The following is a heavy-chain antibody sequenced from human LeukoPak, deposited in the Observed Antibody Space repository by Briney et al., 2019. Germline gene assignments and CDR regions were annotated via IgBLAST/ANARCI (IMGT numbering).Heavy chain of an antibody. CDR1: GYTFTSYG. CDR3: ARAILVATNTAVDFDY. D-gene: IGHD5-12*01. Sequence: GASVKVSCKASGYTFTSYGVSWVRQAPGQGLEWMGWISAYNGNTNYAQKLQGRVTMTTDTSTSTAYMELRSLRSDDTAVHYCARAILVATNTAVDFDYWGQGTLVTVSS. CDR2: ISAYNGNT. V-gene: IGHV1-18*04. J-gene: IGHJ4*02.